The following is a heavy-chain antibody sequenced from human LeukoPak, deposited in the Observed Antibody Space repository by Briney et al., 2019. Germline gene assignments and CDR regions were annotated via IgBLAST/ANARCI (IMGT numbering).Heavy chain of an antibody. V-gene: IGHV3-30*02. CDR1: GFTFSSYG. CDR2: IRYDGSNK. Sequence: GGSLRLSCAASGFTFSSYGMHWVRQAPGKGLEWVAFIRYDGSNKYYADSVKGRFTISRDNSKNTLYLQMNSLRAEDTAVYYCAKDLAVYCSGGSCYPPAFDIWGQGTMVTVSS. J-gene: IGHJ3*02. D-gene: IGHD2-15*01. CDR3: AKDLAVYCSGGSCYPPAFDI.